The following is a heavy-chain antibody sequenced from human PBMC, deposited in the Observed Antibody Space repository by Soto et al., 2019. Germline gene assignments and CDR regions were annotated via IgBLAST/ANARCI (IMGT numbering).Heavy chain of an antibody. V-gene: IGHV1-69*01. Sequence: GXSVKDSCKASGGTFSSHAISWVRQAPVQGLEWMGGIIPIFGTANYAQKFQGRVTITADGSTSTAYMELSSLRSEDTAVYYCASCSSTSCYTSYYYYGMDVWGQGTTVTVSS. D-gene: IGHD2-2*02. CDR1: GGTFSSHA. J-gene: IGHJ6*02. CDR2: IIPIFGTA. CDR3: ASCSSTSCYTSYYYYGMDV.